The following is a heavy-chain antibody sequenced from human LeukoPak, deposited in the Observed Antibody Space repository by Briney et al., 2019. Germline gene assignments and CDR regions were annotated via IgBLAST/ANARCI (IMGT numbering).Heavy chain of an antibody. CDR3: ARVDDSTAQD. CDR2: IYYSGST. CDR1: GGSMRSYY. D-gene: IGHD2-2*01. J-gene: IGHJ4*02. Sequence: SETLSLTCTVWGGSMRSYYWSWIRQPPGKGLEWIGYIYYSGSTNYNPSLKSRVTISVDTSKNQFSLKLSSVTAADTAVYYCARVDDSTAQDSGQGTLVTVSS. V-gene: IGHV4-59*01.